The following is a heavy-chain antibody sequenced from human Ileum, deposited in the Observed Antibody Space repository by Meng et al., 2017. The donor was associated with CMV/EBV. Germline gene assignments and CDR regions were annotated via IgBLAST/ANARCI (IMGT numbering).Heavy chain of an antibody. CDR3: AKVTAGTVAFDY. V-gene: IGHV1-2*02. D-gene: IGHD6-13*01. J-gene: IGHJ4*02. Sequence: QVHMVQSGAEVNKPGASVKVSCKASGYTFTTYYIHWVRQAPRQGLEWMGWIDPKSGGTDYAQNFQGRVTMTGDTSISTAYMELSSLRSDDTAVYYCAKVTAGTVAFDYWGQGTLVTVSS. CDR2: IDPKSGGT. CDR1: GYTFTTYY.